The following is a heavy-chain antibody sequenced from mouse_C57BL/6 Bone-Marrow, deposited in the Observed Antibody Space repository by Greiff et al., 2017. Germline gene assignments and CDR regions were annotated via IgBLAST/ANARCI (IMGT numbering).Heavy chain of an antibody. J-gene: IGHJ2*01. Sequence: VQVVESGAELVKPGASVKMSCKASGYTFTTYPIEWMKQNHGKSLEWIGNFHPYNDDTKYNEKFKGKATLTVEKSSSTVYLELSRLTSDDSAVYYCARLNWDVGYFDYWGQGTTLTDSS. D-gene: IGHD4-1*01. CDR2: FHPYNDDT. CDR1: GYTFTTYP. CDR3: ARLNWDVGYFDY. V-gene: IGHV1-47*01.